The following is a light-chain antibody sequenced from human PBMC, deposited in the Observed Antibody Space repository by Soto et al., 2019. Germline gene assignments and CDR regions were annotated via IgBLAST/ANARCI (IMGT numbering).Light chain of an antibody. J-gene: IGLJ3*02. Sequence: QSVLTQPPSVSAAPGQRVTISCSGSYSNIGNNYVSWYQQLPGTAPKLLIYDNNKRPSGIPGRFSGSKSGTSATLGITGLQTEDEADYYCGTWDSSLTAWVFGGGTKLTVL. CDR2: DNN. V-gene: IGLV1-51*01. CDR3: GTWDSSLTAWV. CDR1: YSNIGNNY.